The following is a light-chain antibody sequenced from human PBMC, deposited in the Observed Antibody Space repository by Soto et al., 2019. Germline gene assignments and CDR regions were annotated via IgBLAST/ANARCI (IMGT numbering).Light chain of an antibody. CDR1: SNDIGTYDY. CDR3: CSYTGISPVDV. J-gene: IGLJ1*01. Sequence: QSVLTQPASVSGSPGQSITISCTGTSNDIGTYDYVSWYQQHPGKVPKLMIFDVSNRPSGISNRFSRSKSGNTASLTISGIQAEDEADYYWCSYTGISPVDVVGSGTKVTVL. CDR2: DVS. V-gene: IGLV2-14*03.